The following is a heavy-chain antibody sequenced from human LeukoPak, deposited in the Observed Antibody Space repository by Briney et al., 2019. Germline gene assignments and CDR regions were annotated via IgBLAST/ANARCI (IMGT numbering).Heavy chain of an antibody. CDR1: GYRFTSYW. D-gene: IGHD3-3*01. J-gene: IGHJ4*02. V-gene: IGHV5-51*01. CDR3: ARGGVESPDRSYFYS. Sequence: GEALKISFKASGYRFTSYWIGWVRPMPGKGLEWMGIIYPGDSDTRYSPSLQGQVTISADKSITTAYLQWSSLKASDTAMYYCARGGVESPDRSYFYSWGQGTLVTVSS. CDR2: IYPGDSDT.